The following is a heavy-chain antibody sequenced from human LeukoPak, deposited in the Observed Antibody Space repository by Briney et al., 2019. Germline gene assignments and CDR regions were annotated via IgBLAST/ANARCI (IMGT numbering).Heavy chain of an antibody. J-gene: IGHJ6*02. Sequence: ASVKVSCKASGYTFTSYYMHWVRQAPGQGLEWMGIVSPSGGSTSAAQKFQGRVTMTRDTSTSTVYMELSSLRSEDTAVYYCARDAVVVPAAHYGMDVWGQGTTVTVSS. V-gene: IGHV1-46*01. CDR1: GYTFTSYY. D-gene: IGHD2-2*01. CDR3: ARDAVVVPAAHYGMDV. CDR2: VSPSGGST.